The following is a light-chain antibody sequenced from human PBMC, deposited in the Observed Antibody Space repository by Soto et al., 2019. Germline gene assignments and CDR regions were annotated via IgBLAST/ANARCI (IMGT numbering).Light chain of an antibody. CDR3: QQYRT. Sequence: VMTQSPATLSVSPGERATLSCRASQSVTSNLAWYQQKPGQVPRLLIYGASTRATGIPARFSGSGSGTEFTLTISSLQSEDFALYYCQQYRTFGQGTKVEMK. V-gene: IGKV3-15*01. CDR1: QSVTSN. CDR2: GAS. J-gene: IGKJ1*01.